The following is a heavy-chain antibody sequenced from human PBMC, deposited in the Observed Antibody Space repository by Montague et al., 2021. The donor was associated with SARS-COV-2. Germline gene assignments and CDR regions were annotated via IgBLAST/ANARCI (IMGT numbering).Heavy chain of an antibody. CDR2: IFHSGNT. CDR3: AREWSLGDNYNYFDY. CDR1: GAPLSSGGYF. V-gene: IGHV4-31*03. Sequence: TLSLTCSVSGAPLSSGGYFWAWVRQLPGKDLEWIGYIFHSGNTYYNPSLKSRVIISQDTSDNHLFLTLMSVTAADTAVYYCAREWSLGDNYNYFDYWGQGTLVTVSS. D-gene: IGHD5-24*01. J-gene: IGHJ4*02.